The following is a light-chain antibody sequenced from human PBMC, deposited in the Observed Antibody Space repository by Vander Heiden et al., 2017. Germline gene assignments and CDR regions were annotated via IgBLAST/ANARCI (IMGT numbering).Light chain of an antibody. CDR1: QGISSY. CDR3: QQYYSYPPT. CDR2: AAS. V-gene: IGKV1-8*01. J-gene: IGKJ4*01. Sequence: AIRMPHSPSSLSASVGDRVTITCRASQGISSYLAWYQQKPGKAPKLLIYAASTLQSGVPSRFSGSGSGTDFTLTISCLQSEDFATYYCQQYYSYPPTFGGGTKVEIK.